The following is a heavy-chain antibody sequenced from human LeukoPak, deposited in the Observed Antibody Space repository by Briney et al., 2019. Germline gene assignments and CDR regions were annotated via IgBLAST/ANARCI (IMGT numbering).Heavy chain of an antibody. D-gene: IGHD3-16*01. CDR3: ARDGGIQFESDH. CDR1: GGSISSGDYY. V-gene: IGHV4-30-4*01. CDR2: IYYSGST. J-gene: IGHJ4*02. Sequence: SETLSLTCTVSGGSISSGDYYWSWIRQPPGKGLEWIGYIYYSGSTYYNPSLKSRVTISVDTSKNQFSLKLSSVTAADTAVYYCARDGGIQFESDHWGQGTLVTVSS.